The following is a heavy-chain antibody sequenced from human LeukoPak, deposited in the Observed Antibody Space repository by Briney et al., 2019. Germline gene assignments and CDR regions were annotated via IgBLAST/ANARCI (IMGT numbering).Heavy chain of an antibody. J-gene: IGHJ4*02. CDR2: ISSSGSTI. D-gene: IGHD6-13*01. Sequence: PGGSLRLSCAASGFTFSSYEMNWVRQAPGKGLEWVSYISSSGSTIYYADSVKGRFTISRDNAKNSLYLQMNSLRAEDTAVYYCARDLSPGQQPPCDWVQGTLVTVSS. CDR1: GFTFSSYE. CDR3: ARDLSPGQQPPCD. V-gene: IGHV3-48*03.